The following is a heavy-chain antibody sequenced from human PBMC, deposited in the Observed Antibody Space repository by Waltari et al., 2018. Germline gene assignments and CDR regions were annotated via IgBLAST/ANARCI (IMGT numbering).Heavy chain of an antibody. CDR1: GYRFTAQF. D-gene: IGHD3-3*01. Sequence: VHLTQSAPEVKKPGATVKISCEASGYRFTAQFLHWVRQAPGKGPEWIGRVDPEDGETTLAEKFEGRVTITADTSTDTAYMDLSRLRSEDTALYYCMTLPIFGLVIKNYWGQGTLVTVSS. CDR3: MTLPIFGLVIKNY. CDR2: VDPEDGET. J-gene: IGHJ1*01. V-gene: IGHV1-69-2*01.